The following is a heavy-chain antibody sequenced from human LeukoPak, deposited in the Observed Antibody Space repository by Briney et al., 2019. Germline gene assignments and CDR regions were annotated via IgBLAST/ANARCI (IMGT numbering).Heavy chain of an antibody. CDR2: ISSSSSTI. D-gene: IGHD5-12*01. J-gene: IGHJ4*02. Sequence: GGSLRLSCAASGFTFSSYSMNWVRQAPGKGLEWVSYISSSSSTIYYADSVKGRFTISRDNSKNTLYLQMNSLRAEDTAVYYCAKDPGGYDDDYWGQGTLVTVSS. CDR3: AKDPGGYDDDY. CDR1: GFTFSSYS. V-gene: IGHV3-48*01.